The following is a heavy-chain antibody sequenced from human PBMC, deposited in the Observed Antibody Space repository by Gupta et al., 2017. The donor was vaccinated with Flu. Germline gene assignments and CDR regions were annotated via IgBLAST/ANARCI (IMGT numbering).Heavy chain of an antibody. J-gene: IGHJ4*02. V-gene: IGHV4-61*02. Sequence: QVHLPESGPGLVKPSQTLSLTCIVSGAPVRSGVHHWSWARPPPGEGPQWLGRSYPSGNINYHPYVVGRVAMSMDRSKNQFALTLDSVTAADTAVYYCARETSDYDSGGYYSPNYIDSWGQGRRGTVSS. CDR1: GAPVRSGVHH. CDR2: SYPSGNI. CDR3: ARETSDYDSGGYYSPNYIDS. D-gene: IGHD3-22*01.